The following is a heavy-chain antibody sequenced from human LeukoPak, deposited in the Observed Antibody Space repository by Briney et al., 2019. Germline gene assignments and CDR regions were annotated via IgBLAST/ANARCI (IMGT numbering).Heavy chain of an antibody. CDR2: SKNDGSST. Sequence: GGSLRHSCAVSGFTSSGDWMHWVRQAPGKGLVWVSRSKNDGSSTSYADSVKGRFTISRDNAKNTLYLQMNSLRAEDTAVYYCARELPRIGGQTDASDIWGQGTMVTVS. J-gene: IGHJ3*02. CDR3: ARELPRIGGQTDASDI. D-gene: IGHD3-16*01. V-gene: IGHV3-74*01. CDR1: GFTSSGDW.